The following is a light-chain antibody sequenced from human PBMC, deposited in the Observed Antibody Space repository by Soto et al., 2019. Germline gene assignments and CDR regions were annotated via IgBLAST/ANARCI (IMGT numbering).Light chain of an antibody. CDR2: VNN. Sequence: QSVLTQPPSVSGAPGQRVTISCTGSGSNIGAGYDVHWYQQLPGTAPKLLIYVNNNRPSGVPDRFSGSKSGTSASLAITGLQAEDEADYYCQSYDSSLRGSVFGGGTQLTVL. CDR1: GSNIGAGYD. V-gene: IGLV1-40*01. J-gene: IGLJ3*02. CDR3: QSYDSSLRGSV.